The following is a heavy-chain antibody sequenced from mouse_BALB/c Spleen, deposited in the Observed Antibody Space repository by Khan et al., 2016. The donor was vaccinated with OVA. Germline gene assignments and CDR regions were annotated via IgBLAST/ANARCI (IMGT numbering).Heavy chain of an antibody. J-gene: IGHJ3*01. CDR3: AREASSWDFSFPY. D-gene: IGHD4-1*01. CDR1: GYTFTNYV. V-gene: IGHV1S136*01. CDR2: INPYNAGT. Sequence: VQLKQSGPELVEPGASVKMSCKASGYTFTNYVMHWVKQKPGQGLEWIGYINPYNAGTRYNEKFKGKATLTSDIPSTTAYMELSSLTSEDSAVYYCAREASSWDFSFPYWGQGTLVTVSA.